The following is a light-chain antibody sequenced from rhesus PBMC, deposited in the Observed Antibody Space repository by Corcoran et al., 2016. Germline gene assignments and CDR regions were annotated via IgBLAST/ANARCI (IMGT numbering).Light chain of an antibody. CDR1: QSISSS. CDR2: KAS. Sequence: DIQMTQSPSSLSASVGDTVTITCRASQSISSSLDWYQQKPGKAPKLLINKASSLQSGVPSRFSGSGSGTDFTLTISSLQPEDFATYYCQQGYSTPYSFGQGTKVEIK. CDR3: QQGYSTPYS. J-gene: IGKJ2*01. V-gene: IGKV1-22*01.